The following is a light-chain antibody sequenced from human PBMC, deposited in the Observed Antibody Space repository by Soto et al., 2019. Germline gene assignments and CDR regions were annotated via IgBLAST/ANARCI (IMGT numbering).Light chain of an antibody. CDR3: QQYYTTPYT. V-gene: IGKV4-1*01. Sequence: DIVMTQSPDSLAVSLCERATFNCKSSQTLLYSSNNKNYLAWYQQKPGQPPKVIIYWASTRNSGVPDRFSGSGSGTDFSLTISSLQAEDVAVYYCQQYYTTPYTFGQGTKLEIK. CDR1: QTLLYSSNNKNY. J-gene: IGKJ2*01. CDR2: WAS.